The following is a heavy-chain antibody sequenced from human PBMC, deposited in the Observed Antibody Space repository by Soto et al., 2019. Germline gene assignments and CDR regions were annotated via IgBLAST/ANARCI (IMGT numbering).Heavy chain of an antibody. CDR2: ISSTTNYI. CDR3: ARESEDLTSNFDY. J-gene: IGHJ4*02. Sequence: GGSLRLSCAASGFTFTRYSMNWVGQAPGKGLEWVSSISSTTNYIYYGDSMKGRFTISRDSAKNSLYLEMNSLRAEDTAVYYCARESEDLTSNFDYWGQGTLVTVSS. V-gene: IGHV3-21*06. CDR1: GFTFTRYS.